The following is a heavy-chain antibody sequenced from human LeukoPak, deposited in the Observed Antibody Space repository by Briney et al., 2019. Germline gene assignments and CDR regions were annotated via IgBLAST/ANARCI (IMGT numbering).Heavy chain of an antibody. V-gene: IGHV3-74*01. CDR3: ARAPGGSGYHWVDY. CDR2: INSDGSST. J-gene: IGHJ4*02. CDR1: GFTFSSYW. D-gene: IGHD3-22*01. Sequence: GGSLRLSCAASGFTFSSYWMHWVRQAPGKGLVWVSRINSDGSSTSYADSVKGRFTISRDNAKNTLYLQMNSLRAEDTAVYYCARAPGGSGYHWVDYWGQGTLVTVSS.